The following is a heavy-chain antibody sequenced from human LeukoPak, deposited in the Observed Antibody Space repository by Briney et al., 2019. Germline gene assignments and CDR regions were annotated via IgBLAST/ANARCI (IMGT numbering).Heavy chain of an antibody. D-gene: IGHD3-10*01. Sequence: ASVKVSCKASGYTFTGYYMHWVRQAPGQGLEWMGWINPNSGGTNYAQKFQGRVTMTRDKSISTAYMELSSLRSDDTAVYYCARIWGGSGIDYWGQGTLVTVSS. CDR3: ARIWGGSGIDY. CDR2: INPNSGGT. V-gene: IGHV1-2*02. CDR1: GYTFTGYY. J-gene: IGHJ4*02.